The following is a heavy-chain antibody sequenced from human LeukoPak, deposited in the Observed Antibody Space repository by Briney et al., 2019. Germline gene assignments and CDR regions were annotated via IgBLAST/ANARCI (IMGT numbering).Heavy chain of an antibody. J-gene: IGHJ6*04. Sequence: PGGSLRLSCAASGFTFSSYAMSWVRQAPGKGLEWVSAISGSGGSTYYADSVKGRFTISRDNSKNTLYLQMNSLRAEDTAVYYCAKDRRITIFGVADEMDVWGKGTTVTVSS. CDR2: ISGSGGST. CDR3: AKDRRITIFGVADEMDV. V-gene: IGHV3-23*01. CDR1: GFTFSSYA. D-gene: IGHD3-3*01.